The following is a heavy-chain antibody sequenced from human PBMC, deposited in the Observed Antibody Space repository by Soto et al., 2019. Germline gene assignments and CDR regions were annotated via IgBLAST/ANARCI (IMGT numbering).Heavy chain of an antibody. CDR3: AVYGGLNWFDP. CDR2: IVPIFGTA. Sequence: QVQLVPSGAEVKKPGSSVKVSCKASGGTFSSYAISWVRQAPGQGLGWMGGIVPIFGTANYAQKFQGRVTITADESTSTADMELSSLRSEDTAVYYGAVYGGLNWFDPWGQGTLVTVSS. V-gene: IGHV1-69*12. J-gene: IGHJ5*02. CDR1: GGTFSSYA. D-gene: IGHD4-17*01.